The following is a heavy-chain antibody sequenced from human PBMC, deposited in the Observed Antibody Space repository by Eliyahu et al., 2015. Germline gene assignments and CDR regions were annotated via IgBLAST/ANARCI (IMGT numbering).Heavy chain of an antibody. Sequence: QITLKESGPTLVKPTQTLTLTCTFSGFXLXPATXGVAWXRQPPGGALEXLAVIYWDDDKRYRPSLRSRLTITKDTSKNQVVVTMTNVDPVDTATYFCAHLMITYGGVFANDAFDIWGQGTMVTVSS. CDR2: IYWDDDK. D-gene: IGHD3-16*01. J-gene: IGHJ3*02. CDR3: AHLMITYGGVFANDAFDI. CDR1: GFXLXPATXG. V-gene: IGHV2-5*02.